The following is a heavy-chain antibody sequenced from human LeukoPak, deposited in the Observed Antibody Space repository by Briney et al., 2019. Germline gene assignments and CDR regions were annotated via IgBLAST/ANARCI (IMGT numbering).Heavy chain of an antibody. V-gene: IGHV3-30-3*01. D-gene: IGHD2/OR15-2a*01. CDR3: ARMKVIKGASLDY. Sequence: GGSLRLSCAASEFTLSSYAMCWVRQAPGKELEWVAIISSDGNNKFYGDSVKGRFTISRDNSNNTLFLQMNSLKTEDTAVYFCARMKVIKGASLDYWGQGSLVTVSS. J-gene: IGHJ4*02. CDR1: EFTLSSYA. CDR2: ISSDGNNK.